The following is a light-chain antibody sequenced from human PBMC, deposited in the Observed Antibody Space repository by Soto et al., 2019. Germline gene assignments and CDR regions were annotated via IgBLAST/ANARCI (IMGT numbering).Light chain of an antibody. V-gene: IGLV1-40*01. CDR1: SSNIGSGYD. J-gene: IGLJ1*01. Sequence: VLTQPPSVSGAPGQRVTISCTGKSSNIGSGYDVHWYQQLPGTAPKLLIYGNGNRPSGVPDRFSVSESGTSASLAITGLQAEDEADYYCQSYDSRLSGYVFGTGTKVTV. CDR3: QSYDSRLSGYV. CDR2: GNG.